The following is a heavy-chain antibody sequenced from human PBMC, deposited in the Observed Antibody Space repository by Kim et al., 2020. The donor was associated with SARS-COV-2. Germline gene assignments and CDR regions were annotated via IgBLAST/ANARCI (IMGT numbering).Heavy chain of an antibody. D-gene: IGHD2-8*01. CDR3: ARELVSRGGDACDA. Sequence: GGSLRLSCVVSGFTFSNYEMNWYRQAPGKGLEWLSYTTTTGGVIFYADSVKGRFTTFRDNARNSLYLQMNSLRVEDTGLYYCARELVSRGGDACDAWGQGTMVTVSS. CDR1: GFTFSNYE. CDR2: TTTTGGVI. J-gene: IGHJ3*01. V-gene: IGHV3-48*03.